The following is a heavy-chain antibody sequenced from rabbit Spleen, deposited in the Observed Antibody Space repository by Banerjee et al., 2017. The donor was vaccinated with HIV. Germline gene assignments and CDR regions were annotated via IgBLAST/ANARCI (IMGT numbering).Heavy chain of an antibody. CDR3: ARSGYVGGDYTWDL. J-gene: IGHJ4*01. D-gene: IGHD1-1*01. Sequence: EQLLESGGGLVKPEGSLKLSCTASGFSFSNKAVMCWVRQAPGKGLEWIGCIYVGSGSTHYASWAKGRFTMHKTSSTTVTLQLTSLTAADTATYFCARSGYVGGDYTWDLWGPGTLVTVS. CDR2: IYVGSGST. V-gene: IGHV1S45*01. CDR1: GFSFSNKAV.